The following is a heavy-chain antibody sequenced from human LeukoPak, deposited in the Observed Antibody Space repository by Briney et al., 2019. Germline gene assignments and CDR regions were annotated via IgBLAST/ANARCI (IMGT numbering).Heavy chain of an antibody. J-gene: IGHJ4*02. CDR1: GGSFSGYY. CDR2: INHSGST. Sequence: NPSETLSLTCAVYGGSFSGYYWSWIRQPPGKGLEWIGEINHSGSTNYNPSLKSRVTISVDTSKNQFSLKLSSVTAADTAVYYCAREVWSGYYSVDYWGQGTLVTVSS. V-gene: IGHV4-34*01. D-gene: IGHD3-3*01. CDR3: AREVWSGYYSVDY.